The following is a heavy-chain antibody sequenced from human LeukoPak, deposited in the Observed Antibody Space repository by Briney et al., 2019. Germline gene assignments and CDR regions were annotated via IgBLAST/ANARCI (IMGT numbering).Heavy chain of an antibody. CDR1: GFTFSTYE. D-gene: IGHD7-27*01. V-gene: IGHV3-48*03. J-gene: IGHJ4*02. CDR3: ARGATGDRLGY. CDR2: ISSSGTTI. Sequence: PGGSLRLSCAASGFTFSTYEMNWVRQAPGKGLEWVSHISSSGTTIYYADSVKGRFTISRDNARNSLYLQMNSLRAEDTAVYYCARGATGDRLGYWGQGTLVTVSS.